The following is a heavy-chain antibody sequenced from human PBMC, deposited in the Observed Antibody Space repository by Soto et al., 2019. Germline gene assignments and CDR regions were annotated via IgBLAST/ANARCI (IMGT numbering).Heavy chain of an antibody. V-gene: IGHV1-8*01. Sequence: ASVKVSCKASGYTFTSYDINWVRQATGQGLEWMGWMNPNSGNTGYAQKFQGRVTMTRNTSISTVYMELSSLRSEDTAVYYCARNVEYSSSPGVLYWFDPWGQGTLVTVSS. D-gene: IGHD6-6*01. CDR1: GYTFTSYD. CDR2: MNPNSGNT. CDR3: ARNVEYSSSPGVLYWFDP. J-gene: IGHJ5*02.